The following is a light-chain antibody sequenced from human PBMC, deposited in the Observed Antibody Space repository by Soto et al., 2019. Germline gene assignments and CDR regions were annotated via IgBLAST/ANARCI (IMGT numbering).Light chain of an antibody. CDR2: AAS. CDR1: QSISNY. CDR3: QQSYSSPRT. Sequence: DCQMTQCPSSLSAFLGDRVTITFRTSQSISNYLNWYQQKSGEAPKLLIYAASTLQTGVPSRFSGSGSATDFTLTISSLQPEDFATYYCQQSYSSPRTFGQGTKVDIK. V-gene: IGKV1-39*01. J-gene: IGKJ1*01.